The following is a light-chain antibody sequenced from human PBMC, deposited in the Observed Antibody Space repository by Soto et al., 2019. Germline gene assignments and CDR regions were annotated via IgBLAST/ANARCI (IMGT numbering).Light chain of an antibody. Sequence: SYELTQPPSVSVAPGQTATITCGGPNIGSRSVHWYQLKPRQAPVLVVFDDSDRPSGIPERFSGSNSGNTATLTINRVEGGDEADYFCQVWDSNTDHLFGGGTQLTVL. V-gene: IGLV3-21*02. CDR3: QVWDSNTDHL. J-gene: IGLJ2*01. CDR2: DDS. CDR1: NIGSRS.